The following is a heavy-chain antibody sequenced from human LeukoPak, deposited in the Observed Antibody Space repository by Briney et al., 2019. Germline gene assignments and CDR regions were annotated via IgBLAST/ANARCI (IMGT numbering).Heavy chain of an antibody. D-gene: IGHD4-23*01. CDR2: INPNSGGT. Sequence: ASVKVSCKASGYTFTGYYMHWVRQASGQGLEWMGWINPNSGGTNYAHKFQGRVTMTRATSISTAYMELRRLRSDDTAVYYCARDDYGGNGFDYWGQGTLVTVSS. J-gene: IGHJ4*02. CDR3: ARDDYGGNGFDY. V-gene: IGHV1-2*07. CDR1: GYTFTGYY.